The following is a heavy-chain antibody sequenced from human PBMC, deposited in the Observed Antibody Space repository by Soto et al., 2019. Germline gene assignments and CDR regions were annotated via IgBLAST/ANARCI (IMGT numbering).Heavy chain of an antibody. CDR2: ISHRGTA. Sequence: PSETLSLTCTVSGGSINSGAYYWGWIRQHPGKGLEWIGYISHRGTAYYTPSLKSRVSLSVDPSKSQFSLNMSSVTAADTAVYYWARVSATGTRWFDPWGPGTLVTVSS. CDR1: GGSINSGAYY. D-gene: IGHD6-13*01. J-gene: IGHJ5*02. CDR3: ARVSATGTRWFDP. V-gene: IGHV4-31*03.